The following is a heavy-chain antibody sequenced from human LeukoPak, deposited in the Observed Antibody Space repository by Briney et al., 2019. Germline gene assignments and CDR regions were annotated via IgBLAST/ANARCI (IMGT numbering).Heavy chain of an antibody. V-gene: IGHV1-2*02. CDR3: ASVGYCSSTSCSPYNWFDP. Sequence: ASVKVSCKASGYTFTGYYMHWVRQAPGQGLEWMGWINPNSGGTNYAQKFQGRVTMTRDTSISTAYMELSTLRSDDTAVYYCASVGYCSSTSCSPYNWFDPWGQGTLVTVSS. CDR2: INPNSGGT. D-gene: IGHD2-2*03. CDR1: GYTFTGYY. J-gene: IGHJ5*02.